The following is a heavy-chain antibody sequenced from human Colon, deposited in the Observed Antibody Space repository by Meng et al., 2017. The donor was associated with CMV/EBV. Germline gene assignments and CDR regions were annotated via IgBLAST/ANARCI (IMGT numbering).Heavy chain of an antibody. CDR1: GFTFSNTW. CDR2: IKSKPDGGTT. J-gene: IGHJ4*02. V-gene: IGHV3-15*01. CDR3: TTSRH. Sequence: GGSLRLSCAASGFTFSNTWMSWVRQAPGKGLEWVGRIKSKPDGGTTDYAAPVKGRFTISRDDSKNTLYLQMDSLKTEDTAVYYCTTSRHWGQGTLVTVSS.